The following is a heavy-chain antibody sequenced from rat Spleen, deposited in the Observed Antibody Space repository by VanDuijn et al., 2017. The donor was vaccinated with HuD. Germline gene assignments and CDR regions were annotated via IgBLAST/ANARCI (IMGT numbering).Heavy chain of an antibody. D-gene: IGHD2-1*01. CDR2: ISTGGGNT. Sequence: EVQLVESGGGLVQPGRSMKFSCAASGFTFSHYYMAWVRQAPTKGLEWVASISTGGGNTYYRDSVKGRFTISRDNAKRILYLQMDSLRSDDSATYYCARRYDFDYWGQGVMVTVSS. CDR1: GFTFSHYY. V-gene: IGHV5-25*01. CDR3: ARRYDFDY. J-gene: IGHJ2*01.